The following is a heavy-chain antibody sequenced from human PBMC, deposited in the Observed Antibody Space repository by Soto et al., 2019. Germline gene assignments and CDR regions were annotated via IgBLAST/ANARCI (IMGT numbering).Heavy chain of an antibody. CDR2: ISPYNDDA. V-gene: IGHV1-18*01. CDR1: GYTFTDFG. J-gene: IGHJ4*02. Sequence: QVQLVQSGAEVKEPGASVKISCKASGYTFTDFGVSWVRQAPGQGLEWMGWISPYNDDAKYTQKLQRRVTMTTDTSSGIALLELRSMRSDDTAVYYCAREDCSGGICYGVDHWGRGTLVTVSS. D-gene: IGHD2-15*01. CDR3: AREDCSGGICYGVDH.